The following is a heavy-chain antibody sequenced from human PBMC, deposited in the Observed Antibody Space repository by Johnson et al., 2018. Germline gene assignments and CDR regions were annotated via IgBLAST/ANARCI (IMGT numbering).Heavy chain of an antibody. V-gene: IGHV4-34*01. J-gene: IGHJ1*01. CDR2: INHSGRT. CDR1: GGSFSDHY. CDR3: ARGHSQLVGTYHGMDV. D-gene: IGHD1-1*01. Sequence: QVQLQQWGAGLLKPSETLSLNCAVYGGSFSDHYWSWIRQSPGKGLEWIGEINHSGRTNYNPSPKSRATISVDTSKNQFSLKVTSVIAADTAVDYCARGHSQLVGTYHGMDVWGQGTLVTVSS.